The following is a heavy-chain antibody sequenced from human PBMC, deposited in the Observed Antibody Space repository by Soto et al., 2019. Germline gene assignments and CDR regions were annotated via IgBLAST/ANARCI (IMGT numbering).Heavy chain of an antibody. CDR3: ARQGYCSSTACYAVDC. CDR1: GGSVSSGSYC. CDR2: IYYSGST. Sequence: KTSETLSLTCTVSGGSVSSGSYCWTWIRQPPGKGRDWIGCIYYSGSTSYNPSLKSRVTISVDTSKNQFTLKLTSVTAADTAMYYCARQGYCSSTACYAVDCWGQGTLVTVSS. D-gene: IGHD2-2*01. V-gene: IGHV4-61*01. J-gene: IGHJ4*02.